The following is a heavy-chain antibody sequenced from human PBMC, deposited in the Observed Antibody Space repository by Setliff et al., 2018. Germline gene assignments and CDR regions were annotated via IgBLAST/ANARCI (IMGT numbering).Heavy chain of an antibody. Sequence: ASVKVSCKASGYTLTTYFMNWVRQAPGQGLEWMGYINTRTGNPMYAQGFTGRFVFSLDPSVSTAYLQISSLKAEDTAVYYCARDLPTEYETIRDTFDVWGQGTKVTVS. D-gene: IGHD2-21*01. CDR1: GYTLTTYF. J-gene: IGHJ3*01. V-gene: IGHV7-4-1*02. CDR3: ARDLPTEYETIRDTFDV. CDR2: INTRTGNP.